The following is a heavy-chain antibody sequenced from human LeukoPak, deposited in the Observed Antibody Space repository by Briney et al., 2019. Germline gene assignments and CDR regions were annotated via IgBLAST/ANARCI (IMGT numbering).Heavy chain of an antibody. CDR2: INHSGST. D-gene: IGHD4-17*01. CDR1: GGSFSGYY. J-gene: IGHJ5*02. V-gene: IGHV4-34*01. CDR3: ARTTVTINWFDP. Sequence: PSETLSLTCAVYGGSFSGYYWSWIRQPPGKGPEWIGEINHSGSTNYNPSLKSRVTISVDTSKNQFSLKLSSVTAADTAVYYCARTTVTINWFDPWGQGTLVTVSS.